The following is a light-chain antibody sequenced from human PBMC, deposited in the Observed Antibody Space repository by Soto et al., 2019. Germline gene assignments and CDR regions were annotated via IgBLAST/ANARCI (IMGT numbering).Light chain of an antibody. CDR2: GSS. Sequence: QSVLTQPPSVSEAPGQRVTISCTGSTSNIGADYDVHWYQQLPGTAPKLLSYGSSDRLSGVPDRFSGSKSGTSASLAITGLQAEDEADYYCQSYDSSLINYVFGAGTKVTVL. J-gene: IGLJ1*01. CDR3: QSYDSSLINYV. V-gene: IGLV1-40*01. CDR1: TSNIGADYD.